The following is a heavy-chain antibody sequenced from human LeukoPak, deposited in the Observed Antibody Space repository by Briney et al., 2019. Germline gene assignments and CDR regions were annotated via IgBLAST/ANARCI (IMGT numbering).Heavy chain of an antibody. D-gene: IGHD4/OR15-4a*01. Sequence: GGSLRLSCAASGFTVSSYEMNWVRQAPGKGLEWISYISSSGSTIYYADSVKGRFTISRDNSKNTLYLQMNSLRAEDTAVYYCARRAGAYSHPYDYWGQGTLVTVSS. V-gene: IGHV3-48*03. CDR2: ISSSGSTI. CDR3: ARRAGAYSHPYDY. CDR1: GFTVSSYE. J-gene: IGHJ4*02.